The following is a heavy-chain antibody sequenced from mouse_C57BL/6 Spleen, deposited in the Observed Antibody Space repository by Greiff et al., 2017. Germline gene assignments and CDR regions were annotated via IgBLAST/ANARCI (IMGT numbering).Heavy chain of an antibody. CDR2: IHPSDSDT. J-gene: IGHJ1*03. Sequence: QVQLKQPGAELVKPGASVKASCKASGYTFSSYWMHWVKQRPGQGLEWTGRIHPSDSDTNYNQKFKGKASLTVDKSSSTAYMRLSSLTSEDSAVYYCAIWALITTVVAKDWYFDVWGTGATVSVSS. V-gene: IGHV1-74*01. CDR3: AIWALITTVVAKDWYFDV. CDR1: GYTFSSYW. D-gene: IGHD1-1*01.